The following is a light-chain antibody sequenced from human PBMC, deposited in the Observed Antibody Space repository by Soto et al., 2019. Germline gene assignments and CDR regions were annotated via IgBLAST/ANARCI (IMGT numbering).Light chain of an antibody. J-gene: IGKJ2*01. CDR1: QSISTW. V-gene: IGKV1-5*03. CDR2: KAS. CDR3: QQYSAYPYT. Sequence: DIQMTQSPSTLSVSVGDRVTITCRASQSISTWLAWYQQKPGKAPNLLIYKASTLQSGVPSRFSGSGSGTEFTLTISSLQPDDFATYSCQQYSAYPYTFGQGTKMEIK.